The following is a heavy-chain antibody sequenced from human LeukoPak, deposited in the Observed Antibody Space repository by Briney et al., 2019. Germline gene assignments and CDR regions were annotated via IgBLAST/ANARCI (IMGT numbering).Heavy chain of an antibody. J-gene: IGHJ6*02. CDR3: AVTGSGSYKRNDYYYYGMDV. CDR2: ISHSGST. D-gene: IGHD3-10*01. Sequence: SETLSLTCAVYGGSFSGYYWSWIRQPPGKGLEWIGEISHSGSTNYNPSLKSRVTISVDTSKSQFSLKLSSVTAADTAVYYCAVTGSGSYKRNDYYYYGMDVWGQGTTVTVSS. CDR1: GGSFSGYY. V-gene: IGHV4-34*01.